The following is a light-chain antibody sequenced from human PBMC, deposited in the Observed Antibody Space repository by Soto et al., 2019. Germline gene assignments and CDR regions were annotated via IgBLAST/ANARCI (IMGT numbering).Light chain of an antibody. Sequence: EIVLTQSPGTLALSPGERATLSCRAIQIVIRTYLAWYHHKPAQAPRLLIYHASNRATGIPARFSGSGSGTNFTLTISSLQSEDFGVYYCQQYNNWPQITFGQGTRLEIK. CDR2: HAS. V-gene: IGKV3D-15*01. CDR3: QQYNNWPQIT. CDR1: QIVIRTY. J-gene: IGKJ5*01.